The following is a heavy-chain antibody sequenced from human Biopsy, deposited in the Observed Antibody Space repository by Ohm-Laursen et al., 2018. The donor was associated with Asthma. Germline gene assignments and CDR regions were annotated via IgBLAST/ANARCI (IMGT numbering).Heavy chain of an antibody. CDR3: ARPSPNRDILHYYYHMDV. Sequence: SSVKVSCKSSGGMFGNYAISWVRQAPGLGLEWMGGISPIFGSSNYAQRFQGRVTITADIFTRTVYMELSGLRFDDTAIYYCARPSPNRDILHYYYHMDVWGQGTTVIVSS. J-gene: IGHJ6*02. D-gene: IGHD3-3*02. CDR1: GGMFGNYA. CDR2: ISPIFGSS. V-gene: IGHV1-69*06.